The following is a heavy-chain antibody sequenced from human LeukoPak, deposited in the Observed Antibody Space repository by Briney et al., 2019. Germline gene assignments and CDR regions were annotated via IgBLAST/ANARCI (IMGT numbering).Heavy chain of an antibody. D-gene: IGHD3/OR15-3a*01. CDR1: GGSISSSSYY. V-gene: IGHV4-39*01. CDR3: ARQEIGLRSFDP. CDR2: IYYSGST. J-gene: IGHJ5*02. Sequence: SETLSLTCTVSGGSISSSSYYWGWLRQPPGKGLEWVGSIYYSGSTYYNPSLKSRVTISVDTSKNQFSLKLSSMPAADTAVYYCARQEIGLRSFDPWGQGTLVTVSS.